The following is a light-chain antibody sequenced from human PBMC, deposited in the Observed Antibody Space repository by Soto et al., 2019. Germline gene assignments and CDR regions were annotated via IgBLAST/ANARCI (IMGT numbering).Light chain of an antibody. Sequence: EIVLTQTPGTLSLSPGERATLSCRASQSVTSSHLAWYQQKPGQAPRLLIYGASTRATGIPDRFSGGGSDTDFSLTIRRLDPEDFAMYYCLLYFSPDRYTFGPGTKEQIK. CDR3: LLYFSPDRYT. CDR2: GAS. CDR1: QSVTSSH. V-gene: IGKV3-20*01. J-gene: IGKJ2*01.